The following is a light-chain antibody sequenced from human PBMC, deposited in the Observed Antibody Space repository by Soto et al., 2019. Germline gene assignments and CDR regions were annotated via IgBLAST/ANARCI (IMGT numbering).Light chain of an antibody. CDR3: QTYESGNHWA. V-gene: IGLV6-57*02. J-gene: IGLJ3*02. CDR2: EDN. CDR1: SGSIASNY. Sequence: NFMLTQPHSVSESPGKTVTISCTGSSGSIASNYVQWYQQRPGSAPTTVIYEDNQRPSGVPDRFSGSIDSSSNSASLTISGLKTEDEADYYCQTYESGNHWAFGGGTTLNVL.